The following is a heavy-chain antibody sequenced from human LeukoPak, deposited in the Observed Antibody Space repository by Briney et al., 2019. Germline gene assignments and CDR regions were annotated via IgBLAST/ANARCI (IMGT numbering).Heavy chain of an antibody. CDR1: GGSISSGGYY. J-gene: IGHJ4*02. Sequence: SQTLSLTCTVSGGSISSGGYYWSWIRQHPGKGLEWIGYIYYSGSTYYNPSLKSRVTISVDTSKNQFSLKLSSVTAADTAVYYSARATRRDIVVVPAASYFDYWGQGTLVTVSS. V-gene: IGHV4-31*03. CDR2: IYYSGST. D-gene: IGHD2-2*01. CDR3: ARATRRDIVVVPAASYFDY.